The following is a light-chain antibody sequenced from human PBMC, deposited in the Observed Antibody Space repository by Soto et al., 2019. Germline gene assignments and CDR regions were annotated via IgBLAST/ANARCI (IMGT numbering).Light chain of an antibody. CDR1: SGDIGASDY. CDR2: EVS. V-gene: IGLV2-14*01. CDR3: TSYTTTTTWV. Sequence: QSALTQPASVSGSPGQSVTISCSGTSGDIGASDYVSWYQQFPGKAPKLMISEVSNRPSGVSSRFSGSKSGNTASLTISGLQAEDEADYYYTSYTTTTTWVFGGGTKLTVL. J-gene: IGLJ3*02.